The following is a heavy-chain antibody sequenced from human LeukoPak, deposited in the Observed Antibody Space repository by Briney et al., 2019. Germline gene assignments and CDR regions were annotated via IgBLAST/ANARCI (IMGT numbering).Heavy chain of an antibody. CDR3: TTDLGPYDFD. CDR1: GVSFSNAW. CDR2: IKSKTDGGTT. Sequence: GGSLRLSCAASGVSFSNAWMSWVRQAPGKGLEWVGRIKSKTDGGTTDYAARVNGRSTISREDSKNTLYLQMNSLKTEDTAVYYCTTDLGPYDFDWGQGTLVTVSS. J-gene: IGHJ4*02. D-gene: IGHD3-3*01. V-gene: IGHV3-15*01.